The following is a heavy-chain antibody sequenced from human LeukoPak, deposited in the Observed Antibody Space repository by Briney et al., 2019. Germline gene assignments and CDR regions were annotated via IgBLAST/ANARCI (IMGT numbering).Heavy chain of an antibody. D-gene: IGHD2/OR15-2a*01. CDR2: VWYDGSNK. Sequence: GGSLRLSCAASGFTFSSYGMHWVRQAPGKGLEWVAVVWYDGSNKYYPDSVQGRFTISRDNSKNTLYLQVNSLRAEDTAVYYCARDRSMSGWYIDLWGRGTLVTVSS. CDR1: GFTFSSYG. J-gene: IGHJ2*01. CDR3: ARDRSMSGWYIDL. V-gene: IGHV3-33*01.